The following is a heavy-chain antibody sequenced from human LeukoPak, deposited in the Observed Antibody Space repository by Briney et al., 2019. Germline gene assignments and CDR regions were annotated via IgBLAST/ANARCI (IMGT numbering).Heavy chain of an antibody. CDR2: IYYSGST. D-gene: IGHD2-15*01. Sequence: SETLSLTCTVSGGSISSYYWSWIRQPPGKGLEWIGSIYYSGSTNYNPSLKSRVTMSVDKSKNQFFLNLTSVTAADTATYFCARAPRAYCSATGSCFQDDWGQGTLVIVSS. V-gene: IGHV4-59*12. CDR1: GGSISSYY. CDR3: ARAPRAYCSATGSCFQDD. J-gene: IGHJ4*02.